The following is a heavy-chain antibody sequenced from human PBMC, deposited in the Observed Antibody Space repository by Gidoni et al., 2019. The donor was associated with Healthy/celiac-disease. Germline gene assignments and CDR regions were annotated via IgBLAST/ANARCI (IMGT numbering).Heavy chain of an antibody. CDR3: ASNHPGTFRSGSIDY. V-gene: IGHV1-2*06. D-gene: IGHD1-26*01. J-gene: IGHJ4*02. CDR1: GYTFTGYY. Sequence: QVQLVQSGAEVKKPGASVKVSCKASGYTFTGYYMHWVRQAPGQGLEWMGRLNPNSGGTNYAQKFQGRFTMTRDTSISTAYMELSRLRSDDTAVYYCASNHPGTFRSGSIDYWGQGTLVTVSS. CDR2: LNPNSGGT.